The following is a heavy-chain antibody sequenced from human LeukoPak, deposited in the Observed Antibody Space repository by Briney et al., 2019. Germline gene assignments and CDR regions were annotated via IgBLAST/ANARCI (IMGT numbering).Heavy chain of an antibody. CDR1: GFTLNKYW. D-gene: IGHD1-1*01. CDR3: ARDAYTTTSNWLDP. V-gene: IGHV3-74*01. Sequence: PGGSLRLSCEASGFTLNKYWMHWVRQAPGKGLVWVSRITGDGSDIAYADSVKGRFTVSRDDAKYTLFLQMTSLRVEDTAIYYCARDAYTTTSNWLDPWGQGTLVTVSS. J-gene: IGHJ5*02. CDR2: ITGDGSDI.